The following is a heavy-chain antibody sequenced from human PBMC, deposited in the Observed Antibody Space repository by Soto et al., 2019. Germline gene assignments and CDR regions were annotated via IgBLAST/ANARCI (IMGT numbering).Heavy chain of an antibody. CDR3: ARSITGTVSYYYGMDV. CDR1: GGTFSSYA. J-gene: IGHJ6*02. D-gene: IGHD1-20*01. CDR2: IIHIFGTA. V-gene: IGHV1-69*12. Sequence: QVQLVQSGAEVKKPGSSVKVSCKASGGTFSSYAISWVRQAPGQGLAWMGGIIHIFGTANYAQKLQGRVPITADESTSTAYMELSSMRSEDTAVYYCARSITGTVSYYYGMDVWGQGTTVTVSS.